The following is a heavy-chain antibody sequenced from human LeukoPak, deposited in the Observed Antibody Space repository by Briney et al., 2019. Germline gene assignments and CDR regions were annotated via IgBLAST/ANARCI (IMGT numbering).Heavy chain of an antibody. V-gene: IGHV2-70*04. CDR2: IDWEDEK. CDR3: ARRRFYFDY. D-gene: IGHD3-16*01. Sequence: SGPALVKPTQTLTLTCTFSGLSRTTSGMGMGWIRQPPGKALEWLARIDWEDEKCYTTSLKTSLTTSKDASKSPQVLTITTMDPVATATYYCARRRFYFDYWGTRTLVTVSS. CDR1: GLSRTTSGMG. J-gene: IGHJ4*02.